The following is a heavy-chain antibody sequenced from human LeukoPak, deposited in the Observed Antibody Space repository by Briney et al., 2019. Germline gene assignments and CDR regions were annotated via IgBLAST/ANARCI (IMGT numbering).Heavy chain of an antibody. V-gene: IGHV3-21*01. CDR3: ARAGSTNSWFDP. D-gene: IGHD2-2*01. J-gene: IGHJ5*02. Sequence: GGSLRLSCAASGFAFDTYNMTWVRQAPGKGLEWVSSISSWSSFIYSADSVTGRFTISRDNAKNSLYLQMNSLRAEGTAVYCCARAGSTNSWFDPWGEGTLVIVSS. CDR1: GFAFDTYN. CDR2: ISSWSSFI.